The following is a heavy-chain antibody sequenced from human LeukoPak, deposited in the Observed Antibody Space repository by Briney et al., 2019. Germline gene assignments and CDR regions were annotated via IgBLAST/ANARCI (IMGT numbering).Heavy chain of an antibody. CDR3: ASSSGYDFGFLFDY. CDR2: IYYSGST. V-gene: IGHV4-61*01. J-gene: IGHJ4*02. D-gene: IGHD5-12*01. CDR1: SGSVSSGSYY. Sequence: SETLSLTCTVSSGSVSSGSYYWSWIRQPPGKGLEWIGYIYYSGSTNYNPSLKSRVTISVDTSKNQFSLKLSSVTAADTAVYYCASSSGYDFGFLFDYWGQGTLVTVSS.